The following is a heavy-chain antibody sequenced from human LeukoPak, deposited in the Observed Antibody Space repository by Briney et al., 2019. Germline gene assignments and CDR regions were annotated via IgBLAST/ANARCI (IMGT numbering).Heavy chain of an antibody. CDR2: IYYSGST. CDR3: ARGRDYYGSGSYGPIYYYYGMDV. Sequence: PSETLSLTCTVSGGSISSYYWSWIRQPPGKGLEWIGYIYYSGSTNYNPPLKSRVTISVDTSKNQFSLKLSSVTAADTAVYYCARGRDYYGSGSYGPIYYYYGMDVWGQGTTVTVSS. V-gene: IGHV4-59*01. J-gene: IGHJ6*02. CDR1: GGSISSYY. D-gene: IGHD3-10*01.